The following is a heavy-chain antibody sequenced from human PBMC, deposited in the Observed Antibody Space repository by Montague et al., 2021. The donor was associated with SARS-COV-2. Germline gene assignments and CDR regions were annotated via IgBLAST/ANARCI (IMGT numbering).Heavy chain of an antibody. Sequence: SLRLSCAASGFTFSSYAMHWVRQAPGKGLEWVTIISYDVSNKYXXXSVKGRFTISRDNSKNTLYLQMNSLKAEDTAVYYCARGGVDYGMDVWGQGTTVTVSS. D-gene: IGHD3-10*01. CDR3: ARGGVDYGMDV. V-gene: IGHV3-30-3*01. CDR2: ISYDVSNK. CDR1: GFTFSSYA. J-gene: IGHJ6*02.